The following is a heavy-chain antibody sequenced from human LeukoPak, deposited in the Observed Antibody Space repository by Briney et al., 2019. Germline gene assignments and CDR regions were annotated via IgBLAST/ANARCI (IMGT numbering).Heavy chain of an antibody. CDR1: GYTFTSYG. CDR3: ARDSGSDYHYYMDV. V-gene: IGHV1-18*01. Sequence: ASVKVSCKASGYTFTSYGISWVRQPPGQGLEWMGWISAYNGNTNYARKLQGRVTMTTDTSTSTAYMELRSLRSDGTAVYYCARDSGSDYHYYMDVWGKGTTVTVSS. D-gene: IGHD7-27*01. J-gene: IGHJ6*03. CDR2: ISAYNGNT.